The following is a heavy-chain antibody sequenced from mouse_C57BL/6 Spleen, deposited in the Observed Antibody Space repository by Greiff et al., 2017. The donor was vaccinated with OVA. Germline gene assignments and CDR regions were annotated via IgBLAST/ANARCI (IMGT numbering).Heavy chain of an antibody. Sequence: EVKLMESGGGLVKPGGSLKLSCAASGFTFSDYGMHWVRQAPEKGLEWVAYISSGSSTIYYADTVKGRFTISRDNAKNTLFLQMTSLRSEDTAMYYCAITDCDYWGQGTTLTVSS. J-gene: IGHJ2*01. V-gene: IGHV5-17*01. CDR1: GFTFSDYG. CDR3: AITDCDY. CDR2: ISSGSSTI.